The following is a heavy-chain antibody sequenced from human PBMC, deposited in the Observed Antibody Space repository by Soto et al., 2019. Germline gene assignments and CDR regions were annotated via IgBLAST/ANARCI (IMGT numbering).Heavy chain of an antibody. CDR2: IKSKTDGGTT. CDR3: TKDLEDIVLVTGAKTLNSFDY. J-gene: IGHJ4*02. Sequence: GGSLRLSCAASGVPFSNAWMSWVRQAPGKGLEWVGRIKSKTDGGTTDYAAPVKGRFTISRDTLYLQMNSLKIEDTAVYYCTKDLEDIVLVTGAKTLNSFDYWGLGTLVTVSS. D-gene: IGHD2-2*01. CDR1: GVPFSNAW. V-gene: IGHV3-15*01.